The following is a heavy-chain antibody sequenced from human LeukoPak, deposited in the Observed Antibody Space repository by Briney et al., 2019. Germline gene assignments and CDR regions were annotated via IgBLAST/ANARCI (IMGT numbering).Heavy chain of an antibody. Sequence: GGSLRLSCAASGFTFSTYGMHWVRQAPGKGLEWVAVIWYDGSNTYYADSVEGRFTISRDNSKNTLSLQMSGLRVEDTAVYYCARDITGTTCLLNYWGQGTLVTVSS. CDR2: IWYDGSNT. V-gene: IGHV3-33*01. D-gene: IGHD1-7*01. CDR3: ARDITGTTCLLNY. CDR1: GFTFSTYG. J-gene: IGHJ4*02.